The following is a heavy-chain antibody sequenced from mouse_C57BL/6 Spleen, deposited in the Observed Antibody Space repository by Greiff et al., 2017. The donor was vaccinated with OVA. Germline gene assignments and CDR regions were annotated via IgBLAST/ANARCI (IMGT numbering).Heavy chain of an antibody. D-gene: IGHD6-1*01. CDR1: GYTFTSYW. CDR2: IDPSDSYT. J-gene: IGHJ2*01. CDR3: ARQPDLLYYLDY. Sequence: QVQLQQPGAELVRPGTSVKLSCKASGYTFTSYWMHWVKQRPGQGLEWIGVIDPSDSYTNYNQKFKGKATLTVDTSSSTAYMQLSSLTSEDSAVEYCARQPDLLYYLDYWGQGTTLTVSS. V-gene: IGHV1-59*01.